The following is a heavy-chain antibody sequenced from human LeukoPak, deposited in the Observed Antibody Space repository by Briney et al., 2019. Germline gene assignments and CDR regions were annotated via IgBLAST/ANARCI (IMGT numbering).Heavy chain of an antibody. CDR1: GGSISSYY. Sequence: SETLSLTCTVSGGSISSYYWSWIRQPPGKGLEWIGYIYYSGSSNYNPSLQSRLTISVDTSKNQFSLKLSSVTAADTAVYYCARAIVAGNSLFDYWGQGTLVTVSS. V-gene: IGHV4-59*12. D-gene: IGHD6-19*01. J-gene: IGHJ4*02. CDR3: ARAIVAGNSLFDY. CDR2: IYYSGSS.